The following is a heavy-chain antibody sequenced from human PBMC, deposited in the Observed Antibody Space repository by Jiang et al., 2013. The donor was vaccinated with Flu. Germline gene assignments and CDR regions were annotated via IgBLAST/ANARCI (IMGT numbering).Heavy chain of an antibody. CDR1: GGSFSGYY. V-gene: IGHV4-34*01. CDR2: INHSGST. CDR3: ARPLGSGSYNPYYYYGMDV. J-gene: IGHJ6*02. Sequence: LLKPSETLSLTCAVYGGSFSGYYWSWIRQPPGKGLEWIGEINHSGSTNYNPSLKSRVTVSVDTSKNQFSLKLSSVTAADTAVYYCARPLGSGSYNPYYYYGMDVWGQGTTVTVSS. D-gene: IGHD3-10*01.